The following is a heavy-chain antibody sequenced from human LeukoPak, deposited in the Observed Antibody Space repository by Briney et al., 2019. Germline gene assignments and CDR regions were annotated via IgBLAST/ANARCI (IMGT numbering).Heavy chain of an antibody. CDR2: MYYSGRT. J-gene: IGHJ5*02. D-gene: IGHD1-26*01. CDR3: ARDRGGSYVGWFDP. CDR1: GDSISSSTFY. Sequence: SETLSLTCSVSGDSISSSTFYWGWIRQPPGKGLEWIASMYYSGRTYYTPSLKSRVTISVDTSKNQLSLNLRSVTAADTAIYYCARDRGGSYVGWFDPWGQGTLVTVSS. V-gene: IGHV4-39*07.